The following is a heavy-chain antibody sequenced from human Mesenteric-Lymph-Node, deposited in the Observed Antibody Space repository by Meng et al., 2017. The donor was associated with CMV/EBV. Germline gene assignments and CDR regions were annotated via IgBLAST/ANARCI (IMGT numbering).Heavy chain of an antibody. CDR3: ASRGYYHSGTYSTLYY. J-gene: IGHJ4*02. D-gene: IGHD3-10*01. V-gene: IGHV4-39*07. CDR1: GGSISNSRSY. CDR2: IYYSGST. Sequence: GSLRLSCTVSGGSISNSRSYWGWIRQPPGKGLEWIGSIYYSGSTYYNPSLKSRVTISVDTSKNQFSLNLSSVTAADTAVYYCASRGYYHSGTYSTLYYWGRGTLVTVSS.